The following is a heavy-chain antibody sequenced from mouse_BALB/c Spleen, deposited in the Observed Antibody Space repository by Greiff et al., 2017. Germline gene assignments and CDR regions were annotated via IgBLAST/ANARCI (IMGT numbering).Heavy chain of an antibody. CDR1: GFNIKDTY. CDR2: IDPANGNT. V-gene: IGHV14-3*02. Sequence: VQLQQSGAELVKPGASVKLSCKASGFNIKDTYMHWVKQRPEQGLEWIGRIDPANGNTKYDPKFQGKATITADTSSNTAYLQLSSLTSEDTAVYYCASSYYDYPFAYWGQGTLVTVSA. D-gene: IGHD2-4*01. CDR3: ASSYYDYPFAY. J-gene: IGHJ3*01.